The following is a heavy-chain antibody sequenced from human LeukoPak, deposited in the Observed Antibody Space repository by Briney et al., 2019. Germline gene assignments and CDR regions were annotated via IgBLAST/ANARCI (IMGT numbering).Heavy chain of an antibody. D-gene: IGHD3-9*01. CDR3: ARATIFGWFDP. Sequence: GGSLRLSCAASGFTFSSYSMNWVRQAPGKGLEWVSSISSSSSYIYYADSVKGRLTVSRDSAKNSLYLQMNSLRAEDTAVYYCARATIFGWFDPWGQGTLVTVSS. CDR2: ISSSSSYI. J-gene: IGHJ5*02. CDR1: GFTFSSYS. V-gene: IGHV3-21*01.